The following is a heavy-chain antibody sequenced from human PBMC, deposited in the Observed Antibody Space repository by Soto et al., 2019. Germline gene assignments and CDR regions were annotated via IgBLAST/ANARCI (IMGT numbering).Heavy chain of an antibody. D-gene: IGHD3-22*01. Sequence: ASVKVSCKPSGYTFTSYPMHWVRQAPGKGLEWMGWINAGNGDTKYSQKLQGRVTITRDTSAITAYMELSSLISEDTAVYYCARDWTHYDSSGPGDYWGQGTLVTVSS. CDR3: ARDWTHYDSSGPGDY. V-gene: IGHV1-3*01. J-gene: IGHJ4*02. CDR2: INAGNGDT. CDR1: GYTFTSYP.